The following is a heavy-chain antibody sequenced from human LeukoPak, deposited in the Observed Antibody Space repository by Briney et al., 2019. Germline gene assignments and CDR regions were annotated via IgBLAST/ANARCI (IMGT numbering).Heavy chain of an antibody. CDR3: ARGGLYYEFWSGYELRSPFDP. CDR2: ISSSGSTI. Sequence: GGSLILSCAASGFTFSDYYMGWIRQAPGKGLEWVSYISSSGSTIYYADSVKGRFTISRDNAKNSLYLQMNSLRAEDTAVYYCARGGLYYEFWSGYELRSPFDPWGQGTLVTVSS. CDR1: GFTFSDYY. V-gene: IGHV3-11*04. J-gene: IGHJ5*02. D-gene: IGHD3-3*01.